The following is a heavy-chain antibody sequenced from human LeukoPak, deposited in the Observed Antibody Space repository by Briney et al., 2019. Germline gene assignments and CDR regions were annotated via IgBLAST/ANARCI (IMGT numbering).Heavy chain of an antibody. CDR2: IIPIFGTA. J-gene: IGHJ4*02. Sequence: SVKVSCKASGGTFSSYAISWVRQAPGQGLEWMGGIIPIFGTANYAQKFQGRVTITTDESTSTAYMELSSLRSEDTAVYYCARERDSSPYFDYWAQETLVTVSS. V-gene: IGHV1-69*05. CDR3: ARERDSSPYFDY. CDR1: GGTFSSYA. D-gene: IGHD6-6*01.